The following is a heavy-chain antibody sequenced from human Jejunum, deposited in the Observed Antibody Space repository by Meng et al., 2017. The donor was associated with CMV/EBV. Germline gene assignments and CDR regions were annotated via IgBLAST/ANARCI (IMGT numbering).Heavy chain of an antibody. D-gene: IGHD3-16*02. V-gene: IGHV4-59*08. J-gene: IGHJ4*02. CDR2: NYYSGST. CDR3: ARHQNGGTYPLDY. Sequence: QWQRMRSGPALVKPSETLSLTCAVSGGSISTYYWSWIRQPPGKGLEWIGNNYYSGSTNYNPSLASRVTISVDSSKNQFSLKLSSVTAADTAVYYCARHQNGGTYPLDYWGQGTLVTVSS. CDR1: GGSISTYY.